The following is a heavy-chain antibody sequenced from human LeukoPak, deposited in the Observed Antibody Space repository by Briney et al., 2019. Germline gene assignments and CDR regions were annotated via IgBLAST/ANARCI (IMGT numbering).Heavy chain of an antibody. CDR3: ARDYPDGGGGRYFDWLPVF. CDR1: GYTFTSYD. J-gene: IGHJ4*02. V-gene: IGHV1-8*03. CDR2: MNPNSGNT. Sequence: ASVKVSCKASGYTFTSYDINWVRQATGQGLEWMGWMNPNSGNTGYAQKFQGRVTITRNTSISTAYMELSSLRSEDTAVYYCARDYPDGGGGRYFDWLPVFWGQGTLVTVSS. D-gene: IGHD3-9*01.